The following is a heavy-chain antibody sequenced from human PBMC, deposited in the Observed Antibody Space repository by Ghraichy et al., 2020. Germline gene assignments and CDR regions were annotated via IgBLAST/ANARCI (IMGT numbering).Heavy chain of an antibody. D-gene: IGHD5-12*01. CDR1: GGSISSGGYY. CDR2: IYYSGST. Sequence: SETLSLTCTVSGGSISSGGYYWSWIRQHPGKGLEWIGYIYYSGSTYYNPSLKSRVTISVDTSKNQFSLKLSSVTAADTAVYYCARYSGYEGGIDYWGQGTLVTVSS. V-gene: IGHV4-31*03. CDR3: ARYSGYEGGIDY. J-gene: IGHJ4*02.